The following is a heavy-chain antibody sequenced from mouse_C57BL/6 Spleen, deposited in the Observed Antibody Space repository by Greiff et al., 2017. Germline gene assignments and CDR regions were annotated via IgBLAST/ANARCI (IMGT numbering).Heavy chain of an antibody. Sequence: EVKLVESGGGLLQPGGSLKLSCAASGIDFSRYWMSWVRRAPGKGLEWIGEINPDSSTINYAPSLKDQFIISRHNAKNTLYLQLSIVISDDTALYYCANIYDYDFQAMDFWGTGTSVTVSS. CDR1: GIDFSRYW. D-gene: IGHD2-4*01. V-gene: IGHV4-1*01. CDR3: ANIYDYDFQAMDF. J-gene: IGHJ4*01. CDR2: INPDSSTI.